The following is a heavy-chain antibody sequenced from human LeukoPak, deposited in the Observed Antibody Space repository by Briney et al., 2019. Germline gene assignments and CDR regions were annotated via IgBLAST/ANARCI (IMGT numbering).Heavy chain of an antibody. J-gene: IGHJ4*02. Sequence: PSETLSLTCSVSGGSISSHFGTWIRQPPGKGLEWIGYVYYSGNTNYNPSLRSRVTISIDTSKNQFSLNLKSVTAADTAIYYCAREANYYGSGSYFEGTFDYWGQGSLVTVSS. CDR2: VYYSGNT. D-gene: IGHD3-10*01. V-gene: IGHV4-59*11. CDR3: AREANYYGSGSYFEGTFDY. CDR1: GGSISSHF.